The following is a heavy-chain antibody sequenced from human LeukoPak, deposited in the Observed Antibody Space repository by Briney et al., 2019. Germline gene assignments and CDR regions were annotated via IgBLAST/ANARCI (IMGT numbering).Heavy chain of an antibody. D-gene: IGHD6-19*01. Sequence: PGGSLRLSCAASRFTFSSYAMSWVRQAPGKGLEWVSAISGSGGSTYYADSVKGRFTISRDNAKNSLYLQMNSLRAEDTALYYCARGSEGYSSGWYLGYWGQGTLVTVSS. J-gene: IGHJ4*02. CDR1: RFTFSSYA. CDR3: ARGSEGYSSGWYLGY. V-gene: IGHV3-23*01. CDR2: ISGSGGST.